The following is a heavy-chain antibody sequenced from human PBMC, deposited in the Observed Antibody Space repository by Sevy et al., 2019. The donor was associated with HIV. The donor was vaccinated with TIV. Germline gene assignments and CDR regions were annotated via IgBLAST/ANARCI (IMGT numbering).Heavy chain of an antibody. CDR1: GFTFSSYA. Sequence: GGSLRLSCAASGFTFSSYAMSWVRQAPGKGLEWVSAISGSGGSTYYADSVKGRFTISRDNSKNTRNLQMNSRKAEETAVYYCAKDRPTYYYDSSGWAFDYWGQGTLVTVSS. CDR3: AKDRPTYYYDSSGWAFDY. D-gene: IGHD3-22*01. CDR2: ISGSGGST. V-gene: IGHV3-23*01. J-gene: IGHJ4*02.